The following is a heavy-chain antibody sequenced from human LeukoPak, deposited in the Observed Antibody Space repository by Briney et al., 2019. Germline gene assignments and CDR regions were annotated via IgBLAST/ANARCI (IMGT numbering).Heavy chain of an antibody. Sequence: PSETLYLTCAVYGGSFSGYYWNWIRQPPGKGLEWIGEINHSGNTNYNPSLKSRVTISVDTSKNQFSLKLISVTVADTAVYYCARGGGTYGGHGVVAYWGQGPLVTVSS. CDR2: INHSGNT. CDR3: ARGGGTYGGHGVVAY. V-gene: IGHV4-34*01. D-gene: IGHD4-23*01. CDR1: GGSFSGYY. J-gene: IGHJ4*02.